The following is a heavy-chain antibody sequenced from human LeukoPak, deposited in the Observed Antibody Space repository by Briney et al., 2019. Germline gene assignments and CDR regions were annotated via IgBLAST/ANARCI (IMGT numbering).Heavy chain of an antibody. V-gene: IGHV3-9*01. CDR3: AKDTGYYYDSSNYWN. Sequence: GGSLRLSCAASGFTFDDYAMHWVRQAPGKGLEWVSGISWNSGSIGYADSVKGRFTISRDNAKNSLYLQMNSLRAEDTALYYCAKDTGYYYDSSNYWNWGQGTLVTVSS. D-gene: IGHD3-22*01. CDR2: ISWNSGSI. J-gene: IGHJ4*02. CDR1: GFTFDDYA.